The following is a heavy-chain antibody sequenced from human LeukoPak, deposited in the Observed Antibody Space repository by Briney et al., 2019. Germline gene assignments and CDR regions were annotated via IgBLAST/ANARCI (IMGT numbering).Heavy chain of an antibody. CDR3: LSWFGELLPYDY. Sequence: GASVKVSCKASGYTFTSYHMHWVRQAPGQGLEWMAIINPSGGSTNYAQKFQGRVTMTRDMSTSTVYMELSRLRSDDTAVYYCLSWFGELLPYDYWGQGTLVTVSS. CDR1: GYTFTSYH. J-gene: IGHJ4*02. D-gene: IGHD3-10*01. V-gene: IGHV1-46*01. CDR2: INPSGGST.